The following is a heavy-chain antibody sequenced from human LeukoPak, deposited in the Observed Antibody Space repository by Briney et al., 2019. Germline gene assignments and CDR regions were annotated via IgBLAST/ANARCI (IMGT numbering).Heavy chain of an antibody. J-gene: IGHJ4*02. Sequence: GASVKVSCKASGGTFSSYAISWVRQAPGQGLEWMGGIIPIFGTANYAQKFQGRVTITTDESTSTAYMELSSLRSEDTAVYYCARGVKDSSGYSRFDYWGQGTLVTVSS. V-gene: IGHV1-69*05. CDR1: GGTFSSYA. CDR3: ARGVKDSSGYSRFDY. CDR2: IIPIFGTA. D-gene: IGHD3-22*01.